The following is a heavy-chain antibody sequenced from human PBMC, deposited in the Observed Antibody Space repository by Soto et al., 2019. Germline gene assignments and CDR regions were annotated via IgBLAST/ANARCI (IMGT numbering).Heavy chain of an antibody. CDR1: GGSISSSSYY. Sequence: SETLSLTCAVSGGSISSSSYYWGWIRQPPGKGLEWIGSIYYSGTTYYNPSLKSRVTISLDTSKKQLSLKLSSVTAADTAVYYCARMPHNSNYPGVVDYWGQGTLVTVSS. CDR2: IYYSGTT. J-gene: IGHJ4*02. D-gene: IGHD1-7*01. CDR3: ARMPHNSNYPGVVDY. V-gene: IGHV4-39*01.